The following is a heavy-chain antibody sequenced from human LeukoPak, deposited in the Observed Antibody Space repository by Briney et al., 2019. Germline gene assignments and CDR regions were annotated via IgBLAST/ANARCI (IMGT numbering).Heavy chain of an antibody. Sequence: VGSLRLSCAASGFIFSNYWMSWVRQAPGKGLEWVANIKQDGSEKYYVDSVKGRFTISRDNAKNSLYLQMNSLRVEDTAIYYCATVGAVTDGAFDVWGQGTMVTVPS. V-gene: IGHV3-7*01. J-gene: IGHJ3*01. D-gene: IGHD4-17*01. CDR2: IKQDGSEK. CDR3: ATVGAVTDGAFDV. CDR1: GFIFSNYW.